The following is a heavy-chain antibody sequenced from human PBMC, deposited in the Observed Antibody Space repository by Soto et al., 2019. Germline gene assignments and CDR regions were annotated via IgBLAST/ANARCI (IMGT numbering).Heavy chain of an antibody. CDR1: GGTFSSYA. V-gene: IGHV1-69*01. D-gene: IGHD3-22*01. Sequence: QVQLVQSGAEVKKPGSSVKVSCKVSGGTFSSYAFSWVRQAPGQGLEWMGGIIPVFGATNYAQTFQGRVTITADASTSTAYMELSSLRSEDTAVYYCAGSPEWSYALSQLVITTFAFYWGQGTLVTVSP. J-gene: IGHJ4*02. CDR2: IIPVFGAT. CDR3: AGSPEWSYALSQLVITTFAFY.